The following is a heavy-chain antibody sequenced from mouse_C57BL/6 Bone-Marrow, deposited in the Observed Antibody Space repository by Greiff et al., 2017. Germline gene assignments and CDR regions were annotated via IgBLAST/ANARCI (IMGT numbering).Heavy chain of an antibody. CDR1: GYTFTSYW. D-gene: IGHD3-1*01. J-gene: IGHJ4*01. Sequence: VQLQQPGAELVKPGASVKLSCKASGYTFTSYWMHWVKQRPGRGLEWIGRIDPNSGGTKYNEKFKSKATLTVDKPSSPAYMQLSSLTSEDSAVYYCARWGTPYAMDYWGQGTSVTVSS. CDR3: ARWGTPYAMDY. CDR2: IDPNSGGT. V-gene: IGHV1-72*01.